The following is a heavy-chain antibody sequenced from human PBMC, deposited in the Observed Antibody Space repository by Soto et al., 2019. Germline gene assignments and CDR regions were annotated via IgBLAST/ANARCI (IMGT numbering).Heavy chain of an antibody. Sequence: SETLSLTCTVSGDSISGYYWTWIRQPAGKGLEWIGRIYSSGITNFNPSLKGRVTMSVDTPKNQFSLKVNSVTAADTAVYYCARIYDSSGYYEFDYWGQGXLVTVSS. V-gene: IGHV4-4*07. J-gene: IGHJ4*02. CDR3: ARIYDSSGYYEFDY. CDR2: IYSSGIT. CDR1: GDSISGYY. D-gene: IGHD3-22*01.